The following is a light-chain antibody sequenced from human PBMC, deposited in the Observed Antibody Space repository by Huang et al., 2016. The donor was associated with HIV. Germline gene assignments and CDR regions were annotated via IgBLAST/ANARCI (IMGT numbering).Light chain of an antibody. V-gene: IGKV3-15*01. CDR1: QSVTGN. CDR3: QQYNNWPRT. J-gene: IGKJ3*01. CDR2: GVS. Sequence: EIVMTQSPATLSVSPGERATLSCRASQSVTGNFAWYQQKPGQAPRLLIYGVSTRATGNAARFNASGSGTEFTLTINSLQSEDFAVYYCQQYNNWPRTFGPGTKVDVK.